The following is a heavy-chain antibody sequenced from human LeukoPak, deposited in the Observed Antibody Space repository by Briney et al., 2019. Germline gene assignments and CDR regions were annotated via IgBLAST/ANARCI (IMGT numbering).Heavy chain of an antibody. CDR3: ASQSPYCSGGSCYHNWFDP. J-gene: IGHJ5*02. CDR1: GYTFTGFY. Sequence: ASVKVSCKASGYTFTGFYMHWVRQAPGQGLEWMGWIKHNRGRTNYAEKSEARLTMTRDTPIRTAYMELSRLRSDDTAVYDWASQSPYCSGGSCYHNWFDPWGQGTLVTVSS. CDR2: IKHNRGRT. V-gene: IGHV1-2*02. D-gene: IGHD2-15*01.